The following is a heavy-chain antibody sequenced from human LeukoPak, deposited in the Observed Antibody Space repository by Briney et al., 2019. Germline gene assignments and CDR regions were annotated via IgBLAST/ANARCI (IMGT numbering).Heavy chain of an antibody. J-gene: IGHJ6*03. CDR2: IYYSGST. CDR3: ARTASMVAPRTTSLQDYYYMDV. CDR1: GGSISSSSYC. D-gene: IGHD2-15*01. Sequence: PSETLSLTCTVSGGSISSSSYCWGWIRQPPGKGLEWIGSIYYSGSTYYNPSLKSRVTISVDTSKNQFSLKLSSVTAADTAVYYCARTASMVAPRTTSLQDYYYMDVWGKGTTVTVSS. V-gene: IGHV4-39*01.